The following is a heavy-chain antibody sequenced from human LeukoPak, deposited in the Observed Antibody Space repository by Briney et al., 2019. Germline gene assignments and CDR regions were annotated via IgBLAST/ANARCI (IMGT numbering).Heavy chain of an antibody. Sequence: ASVKVSCKASGYTFTRYYLHWVRQAPGQGLEWMGIINPSGGSTRYAQKFQGRVTMTRDTSTSTVYMDLSSLRSDDTAVYFCARGGRMTTVVTYYFDYWGQGTLVTVSS. CDR3: ARGGRMTTVVTYYFDY. V-gene: IGHV1-46*01. J-gene: IGHJ4*02. CDR2: INPSGGST. CDR1: GYTFTRYY. D-gene: IGHD4-23*01.